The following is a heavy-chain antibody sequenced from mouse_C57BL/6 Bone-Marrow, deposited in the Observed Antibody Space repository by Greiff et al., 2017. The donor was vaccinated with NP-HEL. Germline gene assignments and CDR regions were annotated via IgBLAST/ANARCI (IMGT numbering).Heavy chain of an antibody. J-gene: IGHJ2*01. CDR1: GYTFTSYW. CDR2: IHPNSGST. D-gene: IGHD5-1*01. Sequence: QVQLQQPGAELVKPGASVKLSCKASGYTFTSYWMHWVKQRPGQGLEWIGMIHPNSGSTNYNEKFKSKATLTVDKSSSTAYMQLSSLTSEDSAVYYCARPEYGYYFDYWGQGTTLTVSS. CDR3: ARPEYGYYFDY. V-gene: IGHV1-64*01.